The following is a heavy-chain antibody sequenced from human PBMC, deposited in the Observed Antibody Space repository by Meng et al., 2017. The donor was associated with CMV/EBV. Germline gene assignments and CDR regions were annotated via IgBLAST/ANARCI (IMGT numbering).Heavy chain of an antibody. CDR2: ISSSSSYI. J-gene: IGHJ4*02. CDR3: ARDSAYYDFWSGNPLLDY. V-gene: IGHV3-21*01. Sequence: GESLKISCAASGFTFSSYSMNWVRQAPGKGLEWVSSISSSSSYIYYADSVKGRFTISRDNAKNSLYLQMNNLRAEDTAVYYCARDSAYYDFWSGNPLLDYWGQGTLVTVSS. D-gene: IGHD3-3*01. CDR1: GFTFSSYS.